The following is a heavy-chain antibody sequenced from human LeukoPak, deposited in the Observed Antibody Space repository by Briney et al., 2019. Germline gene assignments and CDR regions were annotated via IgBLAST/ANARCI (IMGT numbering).Heavy chain of an antibody. Sequence: GGSLRLSCAAAGFTFSSYGMHWVRQAPGKGLEWVAVIWYDGSNKYYADSVKGRFTISRDNSKNTLYLQMNSLKAEDTAVYYCARAQYYDYYYYGMDVWGQGTTVTVSS. J-gene: IGHJ6*02. V-gene: IGHV3-33*01. CDR1: GFTFSSYG. D-gene: IGHD1-26*01. CDR3: ARAQYYDYYYYGMDV. CDR2: IWYDGSNK.